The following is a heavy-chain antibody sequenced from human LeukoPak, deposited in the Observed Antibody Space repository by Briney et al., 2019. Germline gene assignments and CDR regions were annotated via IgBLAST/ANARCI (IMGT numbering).Heavy chain of an antibody. Sequence: PGGSLRLSCAASGFTVSSTYMSWVRQAPGKGLEWVSVIYTGGKVYYIDSVKGRFTISRDNSKNTLYLQMDSLRAEDTAVYYCPRKYDSSGYYDYWGQGTLVTVSS. V-gene: IGHV3-53*01. CDR2: IYTGGKV. J-gene: IGHJ4*02. CDR1: GFTVSSTY. D-gene: IGHD3-22*01. CDR3: PRKYDSSGYYDY.